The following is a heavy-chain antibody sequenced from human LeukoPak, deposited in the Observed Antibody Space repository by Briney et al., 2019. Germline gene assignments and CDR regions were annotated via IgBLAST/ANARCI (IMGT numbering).Heavy chain of an antibody. Sequence: LSLTCTVSGGSVSSGSYYWSWIRQAPGKGLEWVARLVYDARSDYANSVKGRFSISRDDSKNTLFLGMSNLRVEDTALYYCARDLSAAFDFWGQGVLVTVSS. CDR1: GGSVSSGSYY. V-gene: IGHV3-33*08. J-gene: IGHJ4*02. D-gene: IGHD6-19*01. CDR3: ARDLSAAFDF. CDR2: LVYDARS.